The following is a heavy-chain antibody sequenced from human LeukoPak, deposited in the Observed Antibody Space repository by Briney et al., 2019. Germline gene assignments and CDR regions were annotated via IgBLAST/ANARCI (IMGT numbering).Heavy chain of an antibody. CDR2: ISSNGGST. CDR1: GFTFSSYA. V-gene: IGHV3-64*01. J-gene: IGHJ6*02. D-gene: IGHD5-12*01. Sequence: PEGSLRLSCAASGFTFSSYAMHWVRQAPGKGLEYVSAISSNGGSTYYANSVKGRFTISRDNSKNTLYLQMGSLRAEDMAVYYCARGGIVATIRFPMYGMDVWGQGTTVTVSS. CDR3: ARGGIVATIRFPMYGMDV.